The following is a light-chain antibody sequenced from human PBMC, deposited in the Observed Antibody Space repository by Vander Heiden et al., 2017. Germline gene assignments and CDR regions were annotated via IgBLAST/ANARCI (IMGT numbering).Light chain of an antibody. CDR1: TSNIGSNT. J-gene: IGLJ1*01. CDR2: SNN. V-gene: IGLV1-44*01. CDR3: AAWDDSLNAYV. Sequence: QSVLTQPPAASGTPGQRVAISCSGSTSNIGSNTVNWYQQLPRKAPKLLIYSNNQWPSGVPDRFSGSKSGTSASLAISGLQSEDEADYYCAAWDDSLNAYVFGTGTKVTVL.